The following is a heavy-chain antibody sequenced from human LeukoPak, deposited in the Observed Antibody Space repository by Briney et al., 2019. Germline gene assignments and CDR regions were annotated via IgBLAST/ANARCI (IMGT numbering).Heavy chain of an antibody. CDR3: ARDQGFMVRGVSFDP. CDR2: IYSGGST. Sequence: GGSLRLSCAASGFTVSSNYMSWVRQAPGEGLEWVSVIYSGGSTYYADSVKGRFTITRDNSKNTLYLQMNSLRAEDTAVYYCARDQGFMVRGVSFDPWGQGTLVTVSS. V-gene: IGHV3-66*01. D-gene: IGHD3-10*01. CDR1: GFTVSSNY. J-gene: IGHJ5*02.